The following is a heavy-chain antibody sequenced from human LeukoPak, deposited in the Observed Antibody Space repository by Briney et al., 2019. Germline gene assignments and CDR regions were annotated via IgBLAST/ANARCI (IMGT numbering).Heavy chain of an antibody. Sequence: GESLKISCKGSGXRFTNYWIGWVRQMPGKGLEWMGIIYPGDSDIRYSPSFQGHVTISADKSSSTAYLQWSSLKASDTAMYYCARRGATLGGFDPWGQGTLVTVSS. CDR2: IYPGDSDI. CDR1: GXRFTNYW. J-gene: IGHJ5*02. CDR3: ARRGATLGGFDP. V-gene: IGHV5-51*01. D-gene: IGHD5-24*01.